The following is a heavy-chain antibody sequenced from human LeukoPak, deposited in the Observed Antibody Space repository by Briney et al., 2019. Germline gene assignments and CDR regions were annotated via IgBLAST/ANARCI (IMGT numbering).Heavy chain of an antibody. Sequence: PSETLSLTCAVYGGSFSGYYWSWIRQPPGKGLEWIGEINHSGSTNYNPSLKSRVTISVDTSKNQFSLKLSSVTAADTAVYYCARGGSGESHYYYYGMDVWGQGTTVTVSS. CDR1: GGSFSGYY. CDR3: ARGGSGESHYYYYGMDV. D-gene: IGHD4-17*01. J-gene: IGHJ6*02. V-gene: IGHV4-34*01. CDR2: INHSGST.